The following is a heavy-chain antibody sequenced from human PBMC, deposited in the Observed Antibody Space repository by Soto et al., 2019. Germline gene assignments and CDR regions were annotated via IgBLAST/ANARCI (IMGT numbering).Heavy chain of an antibody. D-gene: IGHD3-10*01. J-gene: IGHJ5*02. CDR3: ARGPKNAPMIRGVMSFFVP. Sequence: SETLSLTCNVSGGSFNDNYWSWIRQSPGKGLDWIGDINYAGDTYYNPSLKSRLVISVDTSKSQFSLRLSSVTAADTAVYYCARGPKNAPMIRGVMSFFVPWGQGTLV. CDR2: INYAGDT. V-gene: IGHV4-34*01. CDR1: GGSFNDNY.